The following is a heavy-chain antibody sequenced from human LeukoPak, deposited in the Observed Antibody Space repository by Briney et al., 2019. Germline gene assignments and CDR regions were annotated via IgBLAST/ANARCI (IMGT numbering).Heavy chain of an antibody. CDR3: ARLYGNYQNYFDY. V-gene: IGHV4-59*01. D-gene: IGHD1-7*01. J-gene: IGHJ4*02. CDR1: GGSISSYY. CDR2: IYHSGST. Sequence: PSETLSLTCTVSGGSISSYYWSWIRQPPGKGLEWIGYIYHSGSTKYNPSLKSRITISVDTSKNQFSLEVSSVTAADTAVYYCARLYGNYQNYFDYWGQGTLVTVSS.